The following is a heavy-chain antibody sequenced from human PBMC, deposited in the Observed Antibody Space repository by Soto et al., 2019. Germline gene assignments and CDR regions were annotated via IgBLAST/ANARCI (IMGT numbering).Heavy chain of an antibody. CDR3: ARELERVFDY. D-gene: IGHD1-1*01. Sequence: PGGSLRLSCAASGFTFSSYSMNWVRQAPGKGLEWVSSISSSSSYKYYADSVKGRFTISRDNAKNTLYLQMNSLRVEDTAVYYCARELERVFDYWGQGTLVTVSS. CDR2: ISSSSSYK. V-gene: IGHV3-21*01. CDR1: GFTFSSYS. J-gene: IGHJ4*02.